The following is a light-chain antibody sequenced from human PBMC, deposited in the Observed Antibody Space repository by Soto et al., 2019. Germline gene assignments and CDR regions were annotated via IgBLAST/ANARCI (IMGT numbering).Light chain of an antibody. CDR2: GAS. J-gene: IGKJ2*01. Sequence: IVLTQSAGTLSLCPGERATLSCRASQSVSSSYLAWYQQKPGQAPRLLIYGASSRATGIPDRFSGSGSGTDFTLTISRLEPEDFAVYYCQQYGSSPGTFGQGTKLEIK. CDR3: QQYGSSPGT. V-gene: IGKV3-20*01. CDR1: QSVSSSY.